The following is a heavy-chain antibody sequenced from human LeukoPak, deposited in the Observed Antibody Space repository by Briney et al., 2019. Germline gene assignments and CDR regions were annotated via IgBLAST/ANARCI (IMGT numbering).Heavy chain of an antibody. CDR2: ISCYSGNT. CDR3: VRDIATVQHQD. J-gene: IGHJ4*02. Sequence: ASVKVSCKASGYTFTNYGISWVRRAPGQGLEWVGWISCYSGNTNYVQKFQGRVTMTTDTSTSTVYMELRSLRSDDTAVYYCVRDIATVQHQDWGQGTLVTVSS. V-gene: IGHV1-18*01. D-gene: IGHD1-1*01. CDR1: GYTFTNYG.